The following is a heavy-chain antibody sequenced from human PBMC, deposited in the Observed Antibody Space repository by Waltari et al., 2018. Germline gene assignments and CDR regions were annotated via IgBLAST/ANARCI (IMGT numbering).Heavy chain of an antibody. CDR3: ASDTGALWMDV. Sequence: QVQLVQSGAEVKKPGASVKISCKTSEYTFTSSYVHWVRQAPGQGLEWMGIINPSGGSTSYAQKVQGRVTMTRDTSTSTVYMELSSLRSEDTAVYYCASDTGALWMDVWVQGTTVTVSS. CDR2: INPSGGST. J-gene: IGHJ6*02. CDR1: EYTFTSSY. D-gene: IGHD2-21*01. V-gene: IGHV1-46*01.